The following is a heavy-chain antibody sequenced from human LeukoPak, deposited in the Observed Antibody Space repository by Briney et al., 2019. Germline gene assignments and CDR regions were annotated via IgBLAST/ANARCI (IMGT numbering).Heavy chain of an antibody. CDR2: ISSSSSYI. Sequence: PGGSLSLSCAASGFTFSSYSMNWVRQAPGKGLEWVSSISSSSSYIYYADSVKGRFTISRDNAKNSLYLQMNSLRAEDTAVYYCARDGQWETALDYWGQGTLVTVSS. CDR3: ARDGQWETALDY. V-gene: IGHV3-21*01. J-gene: IGHJ4*02. D-gene: IGHD1-26*01. CDR1: GFTFSSYS.